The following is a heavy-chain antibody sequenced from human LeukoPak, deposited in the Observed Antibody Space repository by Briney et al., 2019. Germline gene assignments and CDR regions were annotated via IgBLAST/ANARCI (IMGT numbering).Heavy chain of an antibody. V-gene: IGHV3-23*01. CDR2: INGSGDST. CDR1: GFTFSWFA. Sequence: GGSLRLSCEVSGFTFSWFAMGWVSQAQGEGLAWVSGINGSGDSTYYADSVKGRFTISRDNSKKTLILQMNSLRAEDTAVYYCAKGVREKIFGVFIKSLHFDYWGHGTLVTVSS. CDR3: AKGVREKIFGVFIKSLHFDY. D-gene: IGHD3-3*01. J-gene: IGHJ4*01.